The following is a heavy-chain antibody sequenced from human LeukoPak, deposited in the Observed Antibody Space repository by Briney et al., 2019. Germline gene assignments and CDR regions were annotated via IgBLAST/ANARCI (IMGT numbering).Heavy chain of an antibody. D-gene: IGHD6-19*01. J-gene: IGHJ4*02. CDR3: ARGGFDSSGWYPIDY. V-gene: IGHV1-3*02. CDR1: GYTFTNYA. Sequence: GASVKVSCKASGYTFTNYAIHWVRQAPGQRLEWMGWNNAGNGITKYSQEFQGRVTISRDTSATTAYMELSTLGSEDMAVYYCARGGFDSSGWYPIDYWGQGTLVTVSS. CDR2: NNAGNGIT.